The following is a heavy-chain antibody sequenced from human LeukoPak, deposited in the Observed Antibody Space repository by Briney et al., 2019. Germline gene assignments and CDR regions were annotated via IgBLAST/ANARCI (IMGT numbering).Heavy chain of an antibody. CDR3: AKRRPMVRGVTAPGYFDY. Sequence: GGSLRLSCAASGFIFSPYAMSWVRQAPGKGLEWVSAISGSGGSTYYADSVKGRFTISRDNSKNTLYLQMNSLRAEDTAVYYCAKRRPMVRGVTAPGYFDYWGQGTLVTVSS. V-gene: IGHV3-23*01. D-gene: IGHD3-10*01. CDR2: ISGSGGST. CDR1: GFIFSPYA. J-gene: IGHJ4*02.